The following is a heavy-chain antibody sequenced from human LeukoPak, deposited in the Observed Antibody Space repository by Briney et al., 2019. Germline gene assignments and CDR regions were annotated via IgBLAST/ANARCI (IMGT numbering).Heavy chain of an antibody. CDR2: INSEGTTT. Sequence: GGSLRLSCVGSGFTFGNYWMHWVRQAPGKGLVWVSRINSEGTTTSYADFVQGRFTISRDNAKNTLNLQMNSLTGEDTGVYYCARDEYGDYVFDYWGQGSLV. J-gene: IGHJ4*02. V-gene: IGHV3-74*01. CDR1: GFTFGNYW. D-gene: IGHD4-17*01. CDR3: ARDEYGDYVFDY.